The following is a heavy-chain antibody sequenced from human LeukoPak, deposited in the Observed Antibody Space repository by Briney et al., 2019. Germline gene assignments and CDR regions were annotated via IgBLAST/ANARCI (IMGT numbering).Heavy chain of an antibody. CDR2: INHSGST. CDR3: AREFYYYGSSGDDTDAFDI. V-gene: IGHV4-34*01. CDR1: GGSFSGYY. D-gene: IGHD3-22*01. Sequence: SETLSLTCPVYGGSFSGYYWSWIRPPPGKGLEWIGEINHSGSTNYNPSLKSRVTISVDTSKNQFSLKLSSVTAADAAVYYCAREFYYYGSSGDDTDAFDIWGQGTMVTVSS. J-gene: IGHJ3*02.